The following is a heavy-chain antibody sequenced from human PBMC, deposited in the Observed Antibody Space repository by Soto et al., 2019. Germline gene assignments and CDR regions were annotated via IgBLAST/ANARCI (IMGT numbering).Heavy chain of an antibody. J-gene: IGHJ4*02. CDR1: GYTFTSYV. CDR3: ARSTGGGASRGDY. CDR2: INAGNGNT. Sequence: QVQLVQSGAEEKKPGASVKVSCKASGYTFTSYVMHWVRQAPGQRLEWMGRINAGNGNTKYSQKFQGRVTITRATSVLTAYRELSRPRSADRAVYYCARSTGGGASRGDYWGQGTLVTVSS. D-gene: IGHD2-2*01. V-gene: IGHV1-3*05.